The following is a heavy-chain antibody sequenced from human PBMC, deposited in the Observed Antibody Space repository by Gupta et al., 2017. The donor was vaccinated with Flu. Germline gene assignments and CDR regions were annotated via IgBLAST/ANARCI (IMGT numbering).Heavy chain of an antibody. J-gene: IGHJ4*02. V-gene: IGHV3-30*18. Sequence: QAHLVQSGGAGVQPGTSLRRTCADSGFTFLDYGMHWVRQAPGKGLEWMAVMSDDGSNQWYADSVRGRFTISRDNSKNTLFLQMNSLRAYDTAVYYCAKGGRHNWNYDGDYWGQGTLVTVSS. CDR3: AKGGRHNWNYDGDY. CDR1: GFTFLDYG. D-gene: IGHD1-7*01. CDR2: MSDDGSNQ.